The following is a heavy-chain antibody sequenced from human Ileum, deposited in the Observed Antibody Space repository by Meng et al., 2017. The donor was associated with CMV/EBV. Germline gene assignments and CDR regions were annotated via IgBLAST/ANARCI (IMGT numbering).Heavy chain of an antibody. D-gene: IGHD6-19*01. CDR2: INSDGRNT. CDR3: AHSVAVAG. J-gene: IGHJ4*02. V-gene: IGHV3-74*01. Sequence: VRLVESGGGLVPPGGSLRLSCAASGFTFSTYWMHWVRQAPGKGLVWVSRINSDGRNTNYAESVKGRFTISRDNAKNTLFLQMNSLRAEDTAVYYCAHSVAVAGWGQGTLVTVSS. CDR1: GFTFSTYW.